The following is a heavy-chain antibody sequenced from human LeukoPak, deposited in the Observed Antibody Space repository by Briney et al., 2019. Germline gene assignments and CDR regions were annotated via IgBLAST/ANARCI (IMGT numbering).Heavy chain of an antibody. Sequence: GGSLRLSCAASGFTVSSNYMNWVRQAPGKGLEWVSVIYGGGNTDYADSVKGRFTISRDNSKNSLFLQMNSLRAEDTAIYYCAKGVSGHYDILTGNDYWGQGTLVTVSS. J-gene: IGHJ4*02. V-gene: IGHV3-53*01. CDR1: GFTVSSNY. CDR2: IYGGGNT. CDR3: AKGVSGHYDILTGNDY. D-gene: IGHD3-9*01.